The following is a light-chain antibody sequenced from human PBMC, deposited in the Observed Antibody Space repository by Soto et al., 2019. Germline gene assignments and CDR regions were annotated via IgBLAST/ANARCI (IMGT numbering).Light chain of an antibody. Sequence: DIQMTQSPSSLSASIGDRVTITCRASQSIISDLNWYQQKPGKAPKLLMYAVSTLQSGVPSRFSGSGSGTDFTLTISSLQPEDFATYFCQQSYDPPFTFGPGTKVDIK. J-gene: IGKJ3*01. CDR2: AVS. CDR3: QQSYDPPFT. V-gene: IGKV1-39*01. CDR1: QSIISD.